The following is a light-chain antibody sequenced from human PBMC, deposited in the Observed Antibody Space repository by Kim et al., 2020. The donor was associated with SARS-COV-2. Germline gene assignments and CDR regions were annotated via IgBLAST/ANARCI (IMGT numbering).Light chain of an antibody. V-gene: IGKV1-12*01. CDR1: QTISDW. J-gene: IGKJ4*01. Sequence: DIQLTQSPSSLSASVGDRVTITCRASQTISDWLAWYQQKPGKAPKLLIYAPSILQNGVPSKFSGSGSGTDFTLTISSLQPEDFATYYTKQANSIPATFGGGTQVDI. CDR3: KQANSIPAT. CDR2: APS.